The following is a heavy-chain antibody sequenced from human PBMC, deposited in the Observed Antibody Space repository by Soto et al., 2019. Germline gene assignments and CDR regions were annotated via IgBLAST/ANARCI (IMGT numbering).Heavy chain of an antibody. D-gene: IGHD6-13*01. CDR3: AMPLASGSDGPDDIGMGV. V-gene: IGHV1-18*04. CDR2: ISAYNGNT. J-gene: IGHJ6*02. CDR1: GYIFTNYG. Sequence: QDHLVQSGPEVKKPGASVKVSCKASGYIFTNYGINWVRQAPGQGLEWMGWISAYNGNTNFAQTVQGRLARTTNTPTATSYMELRSLTYVDTAVYFCAMPLASGSDGPDDIGMGVWGQATTVTV.